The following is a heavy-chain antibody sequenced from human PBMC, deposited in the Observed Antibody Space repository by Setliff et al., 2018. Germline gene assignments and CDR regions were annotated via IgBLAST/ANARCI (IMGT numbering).Heavy chain of an antibody. CDR2: IRQDGTNK. CDR3: AREVWNYYDKSWSGYADH. V-gene: IGHV3-7*03. CDR1: GFIISDYW. J-gene: IGHJ4*02. D-gene: IGHD3-3*01. Sequence: ESLKISCVASGFIISDYWMTWVRQAPGKGLEWVADIRQDGTNKYYADSVKGRFTISRDNAKNSLYLQMNSLRAEDTALYYCAREVWNYYDKSWSGYADHWGQGTLV.